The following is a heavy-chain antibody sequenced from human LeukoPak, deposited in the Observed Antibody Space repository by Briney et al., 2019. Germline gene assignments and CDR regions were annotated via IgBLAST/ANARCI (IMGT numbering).Heavy chain of an antibody. D-gene: IGHD3-22*01. CDR3: VRGGTYYYDK. J-gene: IGHJ4*02. Sequence: AGSLRLSCAASAFSISTYWMGWLRLAPGKGLDWVSYIRQDGSDQYYVDSVKGRFTISRDNAKNSLFLQMTSLRVEDTAIYFCVRGGTYYYDKWGQGTLVTVSS. V-gene: IGHV3-7*01. CDR2: IRQDGSDQ. CDR1: AFSISTYW.